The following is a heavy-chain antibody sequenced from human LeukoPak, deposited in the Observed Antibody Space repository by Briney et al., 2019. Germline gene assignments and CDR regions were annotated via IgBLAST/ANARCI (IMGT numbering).Heavy chain of an antibody. CDR2: IIPIFGTA. V-gene: IGHV1-69*13. J-gene: IGHJ4*02. Sequence: GASVKVSCKASGYTFTSYGISWVRQAPGQGLEWMGGIIPIFGTANYAQKFQGRVTITADESTSTAYMELSSLRSEDTAVYYCARAFRGDYWDYWGQGTLVTVSS. CDR3: ARAFRGDYWDY. D-gene: IGHD4-17*01. CDR1: GYTFTSYG.